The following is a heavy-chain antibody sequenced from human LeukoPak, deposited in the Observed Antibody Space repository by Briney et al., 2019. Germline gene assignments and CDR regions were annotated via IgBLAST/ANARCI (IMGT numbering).Heavy chain of an antibody. CDR1: GGSISSGDYY. V-gene: IGHV4-30-4*01. J-gene: IGHJ4*02. CDR2: IYYSGST. D-gene: IGHD5-18*01. CDR3: ARAPEGGYSYGPTPQFDY. Sequence: SQTLSLTCTVSGGSISSGDYYWSWIRQPPGKGLEWIGYIYYSGSTYYNPSLKSRVTISVDTSKNQFSLKLSSVTAADTAVCYCARAPEGGYSYGPTPQFDYWGQGTLVTASS.